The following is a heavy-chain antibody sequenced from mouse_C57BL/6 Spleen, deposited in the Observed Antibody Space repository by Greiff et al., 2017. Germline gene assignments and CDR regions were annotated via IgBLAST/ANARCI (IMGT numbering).Heavy chain of an antibody. CDR3: ATNSSGTGYAMDY. Sequence: EVQLVESGGGLVKPGGSLKLSCAASGFTFSDYGMHWVRQAPEKGLEWVAYLSSGSSTIYYADTVKGRFTISSDNAKNTLCLQMTSLRSEDTAMYYCATNSSGTGYAMDYWGQGTSVTVSS. D-gene: IGHD3-2*02. CDR1: GFTFSDYG. J-gene: IGHJ4*01. CDR2: LSSGSSTI. V-gene: IGHV5-17*01.